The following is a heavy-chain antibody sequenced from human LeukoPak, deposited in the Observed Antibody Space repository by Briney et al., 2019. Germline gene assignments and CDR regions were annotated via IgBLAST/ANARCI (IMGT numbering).Heavy chain of an antibody. CDR1: GFTFSSYA. Sequence: PGGSLRLSCAASGFTFSSYAMTWVRQAPGKGLEWVSAISASDDSTFYVDSAKGRFTISRDFSKNTLYLQMNSLRAEDTAVYYCAKLTSGWFEDFWGQGTLVTVSS. V-gene: IGHV3-23*01. CDR3: AKLTSGWFEDF. D-gene: IGHD6-19*01. J-gene: IGHJ4*02. CDR2: ISASDDST.